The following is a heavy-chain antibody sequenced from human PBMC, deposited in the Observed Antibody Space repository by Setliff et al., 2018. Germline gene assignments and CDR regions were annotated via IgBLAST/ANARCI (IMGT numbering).Heavy chain of an antibody. Sequence: GGSLRLSCAASGFSFSSYDMNWVRQAPGRGLEWISYIKSTSRSINYADSVKGRFTVSRDNARNSLYLQMNNLRAEDTAVYYCARDEVNCSGSKCYSGFDSWGQGTLVTVSS. V-gene: IGHV3-48*01. D-gene: IGHD2-15*01. CDR1: GFSFSSYD. J-gene: IGHJ4*02. CDR3: ARDEVNCSGSKCYSGFDS. CDR2: IKSTSRSI.